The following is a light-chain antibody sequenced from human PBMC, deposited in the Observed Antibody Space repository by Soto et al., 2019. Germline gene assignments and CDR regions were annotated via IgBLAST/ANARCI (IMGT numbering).Light chain of an antibody. CDR2: SND. J-gene: IGLJ2*01. V-gene: IGLV1-44*01. CDR1: TSNIGSNA. Sequence: QAVVTQPPSASGTPGQRVTFSCSGSTSNIGSNAVNWYQQLPGTAPKLLIYSNDRRPSGVPDRFSGSKSGTSASLAISGLQSEDEADYYCTAWDDSLNGRLFGGGTKVTVL. CDR3: TAWDDSLNGRL.